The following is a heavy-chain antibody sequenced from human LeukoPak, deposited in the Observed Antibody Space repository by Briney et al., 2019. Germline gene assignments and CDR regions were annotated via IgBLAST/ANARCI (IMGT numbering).Heavy chain of an antibody. CDR3: ARAGRWEGRPHAFDI. CDR2: IYYSGIT. J-gene: IGHJ3*02. Sequence: PSETLSLTCTVSGGSISNYYWNCIRQPPGKGLEWIGYIYYSGITNYNPSLKSRVTISVDTSKNQFSLKLSSVSAADTAVYYCARAGRWEGRPHAFDIWGQGTMVAVSS. D-gene: IGHD1-26*01. CDR1: GGSISNYY. V-gene: IGHV4-59*01.